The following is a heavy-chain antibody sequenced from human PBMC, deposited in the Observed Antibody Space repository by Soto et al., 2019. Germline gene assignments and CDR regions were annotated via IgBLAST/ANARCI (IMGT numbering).Heavy chain of an antibody. V-gene: IGHV5-51*01. CDR2: IYPGASDT. CDR1: GYSFTSYW. J-gene: IGHJ6*02. Sequence: PGESLKISCKGSGYSFTSYWIGWVRQMPGKGLEWMGIIYPGASDTRYSPSFQGQVTISADKSISTAYLQWSSLKASDTAMYYCARDRIIAAPTYYYDGIDFWGQGTTVTGSS. CDR3: ARDRIIAAPTYYYDGIDF. D-gene: IGHD6-6*01.